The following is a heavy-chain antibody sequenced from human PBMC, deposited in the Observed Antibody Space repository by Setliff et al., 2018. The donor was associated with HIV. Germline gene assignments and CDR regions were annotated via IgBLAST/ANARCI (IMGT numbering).Heavy chain of an antibody. J-gene: IGHJ6*03. Sequence: PSETLSLTCAIYGGSFRGYFWIWIRQPPGKGLEWIGEINHRGSTNYNPSLKSRVTIGVDTSKNQFSLNLSAVTAADTAVYYCARGSVFWDRGNHYQYMDVWATGTTVTVSS. CDR3: ARGSVFWDRGNHYQYMDV. CDR1: GGSFRGYF. CDR2: INHRGST. V-gene: IGHV4-34*01. D-gene: IGHD3-10*01.